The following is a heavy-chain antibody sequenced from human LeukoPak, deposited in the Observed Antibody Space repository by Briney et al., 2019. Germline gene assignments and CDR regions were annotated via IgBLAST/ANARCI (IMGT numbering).Heavy chain of an antibody. D-gene: IGHD1-14*01. V-gene: IGHV4-59*12. J-gene: IGHJ4*02. CDR2: IYYSGST. Sequence: SSETLSLTCTASGGSISSYYWSWIRQPPGKGLEWIGNIYYSGSTYYNPSLKSRVSISVDTSKNQFSLKLTSVTAADTAVYYCARAPEYGLYYFDYWGQGTLVTVSS. CDR1: GGSISSYY. CDR3: ARAPEYGLYYFDY.